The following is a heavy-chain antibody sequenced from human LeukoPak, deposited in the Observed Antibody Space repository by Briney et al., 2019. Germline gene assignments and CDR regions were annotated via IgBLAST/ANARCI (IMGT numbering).Heavy chain of an antibody. V-gene: IGHV1-69*04. CDR3: ATRPGIAVAGFDF. J-gene: IGHJ4*02. D-gene: IGHD6-19*01. Sequence: VASVKVSCKASGGTFSSYAISWVRQAPGQGLEWMGRIIPILGIANYAQKFQGRVTITSDTSASTAYMELSSLRSEDTAVYYCATRPGIAVAGFDFWGQGTLVTVSS. CDR1: GGTFSSYA. CDR2: IIPILGIA.